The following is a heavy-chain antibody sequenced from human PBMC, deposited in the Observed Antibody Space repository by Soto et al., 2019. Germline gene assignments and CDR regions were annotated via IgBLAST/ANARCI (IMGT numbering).Heavy chain of an antibody. CDR1: GDFLTTYC. V-gene: IGHV4-59*01. Sequence: SETLSLTCDVSGDFLTTYCWNWIRQSPGKGLEWIGYIFYGGHTNYNPSLRGRATISVDTSKNQFSLKLSSVTAADTAVYYCARSPQYSSGWNGGFDYWGQGTLVTVSS. CDR2: IFYGGHT. D-gene: IGHD6-19*01. CDR3: ARSPQYSSGWNGGFDY. J-gene: IGHJ4*02.